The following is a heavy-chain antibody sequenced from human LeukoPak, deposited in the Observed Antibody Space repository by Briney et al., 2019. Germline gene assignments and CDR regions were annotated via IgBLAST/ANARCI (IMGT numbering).Heavy chain of an antibody. CDR3: TGGQLLSNYFDY. V-gene: IGHV1-69*06. CDR2: IIPIFGTA. J-gene: IGHJ4*02. D-gene: IGHD2-2*01. CDR1: GGTFSSYA. Sequence: SVKVSCKASGGTFSSYAISWVRQAPGQGLEWMGGIIPIFGTANYAQKFQGRVTITADKSTSTAYMELSSLRSEDTAVYYCTGGQLLSNYFDYWGQGTLVTVSS.